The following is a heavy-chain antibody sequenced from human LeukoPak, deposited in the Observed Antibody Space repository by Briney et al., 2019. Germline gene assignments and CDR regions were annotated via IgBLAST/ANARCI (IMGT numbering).Heavy chain of an antibody. Sequence: SETLSLTCAVYGGSFSGYYWSWIRQPPGKGLEWIGEINHSGGTNYNPSLKSRVTISVDTSKNQFSLKLSSVTAADTAVYYCARGRVSSGWYRDYWGQGTLVTVSS. CDR1: GGSFSGYY. V-gene: IGHV4-34*01. CDR2: INHSGGT. D-gene: IGHD6-19*01. CDR3: ARGRVSSGWYRDY. J-gene: IGHJ4*02.